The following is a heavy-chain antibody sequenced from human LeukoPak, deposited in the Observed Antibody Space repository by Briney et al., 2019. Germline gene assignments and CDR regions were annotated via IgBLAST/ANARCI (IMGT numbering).Heavy chain of an antibody. J-gene: IGHJ4*02. V-gene: IGHV1-69*02. CDR1: GGTFSSYT. CDR3: ARGYSGYDSWFDY. Sequence: SVKVSCKASGGTFSSYTISWVRQAPGQGLEWMGRIIPILGIANYAQKFQGRVTITADESTSTAYMELSSLRSEDTAVYYCARGYSGYDSWFDYWGQGTLVTVSS. D-gene: IGHD5-12*01. CDR2: IIPILGIA.